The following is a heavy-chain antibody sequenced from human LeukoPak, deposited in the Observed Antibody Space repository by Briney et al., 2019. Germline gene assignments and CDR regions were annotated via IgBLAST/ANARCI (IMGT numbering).Heavy chain of an antibody. J-gene: IGHJ6*03. Sequence: SLRLSCAASGFTFDNYAIHWVRQAPGKGLEWVSGITWNSGSMDYADSVKGRFTISRDNVKNTLYLQMNSLRAEDTAVYYCARENYYYMDVWGKGTTVTISS. CDR1: GFTFDNYA. CDR2: ITWNSGSM. V-gene: IGHV3-9*01. CDR3: ARENYYYMDV.